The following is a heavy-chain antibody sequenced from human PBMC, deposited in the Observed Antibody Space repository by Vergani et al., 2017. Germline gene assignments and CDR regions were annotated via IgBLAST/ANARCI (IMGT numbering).Heavy chain of an antibody. D-gene: IGHD6-6*01. CDR1: GYTFTGYY. Sequence: QVQLVQSGAEVKKPGASVKVSCKASGYTFTGYYMHWVRQAPGQGLEWMGWINPNSGGTKYAQKFQGRVTMTRETSISTAYMELSRLRSDDTAVYYCARGEDSSSCYRNYWGQGTLVTVSS. CDR2: INPNSGGT. CDR3: ARGEDSSSCYRNY. J-gene: IGHJ4*02. V-gene: IGHV1-2*02.